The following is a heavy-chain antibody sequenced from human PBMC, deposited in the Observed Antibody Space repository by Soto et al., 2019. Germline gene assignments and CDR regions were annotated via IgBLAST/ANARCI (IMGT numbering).Heavy chain of an antibody. CDR3: ARLSYSDALDV. CDR2: SNGGNGFT. J-gene: IGHJ6*02. Sequence: QVQLVQSGAEVRTPGASVKISCKASGYTFRSHGVQWVRQAPGQRLEWVGWSNGGNGFTKYSQEFQDRVTITRDTAASTIYMELHSLTSDDTVVYYCARLSYSDALDVWGQGTTVTVSS. D-gene: IGHD4-17*01. V-gene: IGHV1-3*02. CDR1: GYTFRSHG.